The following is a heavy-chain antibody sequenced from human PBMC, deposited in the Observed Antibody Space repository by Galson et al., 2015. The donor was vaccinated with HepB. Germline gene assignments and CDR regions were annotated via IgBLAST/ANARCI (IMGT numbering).Heavy chain of an antibody. Sequence: SVKVSCKASGYTFTSFGISWVRQATGQGLEWMGWMSPNSGRTGYAQKFQGRVTMTGDTSISTAYMELSSLTSEDTAVYYCARGVTAGVDYWGQGALVTVSS. CDR3: ARGVTAGVDY. J-gene: IGHJ4*02. CDR2: MSPNSGRT. CDR1: GYTFTSFG. D-gene: IGHD2-21*02. V-gene: IGHV1-8*02.